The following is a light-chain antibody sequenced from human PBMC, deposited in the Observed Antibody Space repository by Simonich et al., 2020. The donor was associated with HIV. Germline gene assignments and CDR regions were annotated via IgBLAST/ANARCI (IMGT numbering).Light chain of an antibody. CDR3: QQFNSYSYT. CDR1: QSISSW. J-gene: IGKJ2*01. CDR2: KAS. V-gene: IGKV1-5*03. Sequence: DIQMTQSPSTLSASVGDRVTITCRASQSISSWLAWYQQKPGEAPKPLIYKASTLKSGAPSRFSGSGSGTEFTLTISSLQPDDFATYYCQQFNSYSYTLGQGTKLEIK.